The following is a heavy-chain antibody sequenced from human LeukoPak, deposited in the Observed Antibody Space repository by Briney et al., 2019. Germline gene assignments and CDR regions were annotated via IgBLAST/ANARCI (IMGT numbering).Heavy chain of an antibody. D-gene: IGHD3-10*01. V-gene: IGHV4-4*07. CDR3: ARTFGLPSYSLIAS. J-gene: IGHJ4*02. CDR1: GASVTSDF. Sequence: SETLSLTCTVSGASVTSDFWTWIRQPAGKGLEWIGHIYSSGGTKYKPSLMGRVTMSLSSSRNQFSLKLTSVTAADTGVYYCARTFGLPSYSLIASWGQGTLVTVAS. CDR2: IYSSGGT.